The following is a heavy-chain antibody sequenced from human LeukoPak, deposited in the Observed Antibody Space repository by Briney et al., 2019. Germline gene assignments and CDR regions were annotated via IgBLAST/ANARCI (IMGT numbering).Heavy chain of an antibody. CDR3: ARGVSYSNYGVVGSQLWFDP. V-gene: IGHV1-69*04. Sequence: ASVKVSCKASGGTFSSYAISWVRQAPGRGLEWMGRIIPILGIANYAQKFQGRVTITADKSTSTAYMELSSLRSEDTAVYYCARGVSYSNYGVVGSQLWFDPWGQGTLVTVSS. D-gene: IGHD4-11*01. CDR2: IIPILGIA. J-gene: IGHJ5*02. CDR1: GGTFSSYA.